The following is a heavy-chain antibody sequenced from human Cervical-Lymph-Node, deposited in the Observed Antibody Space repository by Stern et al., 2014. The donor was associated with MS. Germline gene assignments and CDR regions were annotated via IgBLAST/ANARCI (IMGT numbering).Heavy chain of an antibody. D-gene: IGHD3-10*01. CDR2: FDPEDGDT. Sequence: QVQLVQSGAEVKKPGASVKVSCKASGYTLTDFGMHWVRQAPGKGLEWMVGFDPEDGDTIYAQKFQGRVTMTEDTSTDTAYMELSSLRSEDTAVYYCAGMVRDDWYFDLWGRGTLVTVSS. J-gene: IGHJ2*01. CDR1: GYTLTDFG. V-gene: IGHV1-24*01. CDR3: AGMVRDDWYFDL.